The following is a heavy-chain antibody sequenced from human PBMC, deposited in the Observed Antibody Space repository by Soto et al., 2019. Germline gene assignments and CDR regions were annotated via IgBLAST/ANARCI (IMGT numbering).Heavy chain of an antibody. Sequence: ASVKVSCKASGYTFTSCGISWVRQAPGQGLEWMGWISAYNGNTNYAQKLQGRVTMTTDTSTSTAYMELRSLRSDDTAVYYCARDIVVVVAATLGNYYYYYGMDVWGQGTTVTVSS. CDR3: ARDIVVVVAATLGNYYYYYGMDV. V-gene: IGHV1-18*01. J-gene: IGHJ6*02. CDR2: ISAYNGNT. CDR1: GYTFTSCG. D-gene: IGHD2-15*01.